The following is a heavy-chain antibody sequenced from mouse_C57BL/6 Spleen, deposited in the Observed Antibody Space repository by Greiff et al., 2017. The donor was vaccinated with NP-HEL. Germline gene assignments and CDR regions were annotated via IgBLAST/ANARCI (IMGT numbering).Heavy chain of an antibody. V-gene: IGHV1-4*01. Sequence: VHLVESGAELARPGASVKMSCKASGYTFTSYTMHWVKQRPGQGLEWIGYINPSSGYTKYNQKFKDKATLTADKSSSTAYMQLSSLTSEDAAVYYCARRDGNYSFDYWGQGTTLTVSS. CDR2: INPSSGYT. D-gene: IGHD2-1*01. CDR3: ARRDGNYSFDY. J-gene: IGHJ2*01. CDR1: GYTFTSYT.